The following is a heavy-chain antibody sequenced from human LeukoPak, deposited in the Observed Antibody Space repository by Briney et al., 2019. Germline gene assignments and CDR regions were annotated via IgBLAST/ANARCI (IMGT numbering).Heavy chain of an antibody. CDR1: GGSISXXX. J-gene: IGHJ4*02. D-gene: IGHD5-12*01. CDR2: IYYSGST. CDR3: ARQLRYDYPDY. Sequence: PSETLSLTCTVSGGSISXXXXXXXXXXXXXXXEWIGYIYYSGSTXXXXXXXXXVTXXXXTXKNQFSLKLSSVTAADTAVYYCARQLRYDYPDYWGQGTLVTVSS. V-gene: IGHV4-59*08.